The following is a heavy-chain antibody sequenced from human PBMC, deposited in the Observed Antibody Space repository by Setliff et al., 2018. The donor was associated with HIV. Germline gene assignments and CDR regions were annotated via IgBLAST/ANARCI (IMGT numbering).Heavy chain of an antibody. CDR2: INHSGNT. Sequence: SETLSLTCAVSGGSLTGYYWSWIRQTPGKGLEWIAEINHSGNTNYNPSLKSRVTISVVTSKSHFSLKMTSVTAADTAIHFCARGALSLTMTKLLSFFDSWGQGTQVTVSS. D-gene: IGHD3-22*01. CDR1: GGSLTGYY. CDR3: ARGALSLTMTKLLSFFDS. V-gene: IGHV4-34*01. J-gene: IGHJ4*02.